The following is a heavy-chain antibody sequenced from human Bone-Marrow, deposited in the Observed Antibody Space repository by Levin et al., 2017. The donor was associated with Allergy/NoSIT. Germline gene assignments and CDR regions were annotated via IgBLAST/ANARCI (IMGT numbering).Heavy chain of an antibody. V-gene: IGHV3-53*01. Sequence: ASETLSLTCAASGFIVSNNYMSWVRQAPGKGLEWVSVMYRGGSTFYADSVKGRFTISRDNSKNTASLQMNSLRVEDTGVYYCVREPWNWGQGTLVTVSS. CDR1: GFIVSNNY. D-gene: IGHD5-12*01. CDR2: MYRGGST. J-gene: IGHJ4*02. CDR3: VREPWN.